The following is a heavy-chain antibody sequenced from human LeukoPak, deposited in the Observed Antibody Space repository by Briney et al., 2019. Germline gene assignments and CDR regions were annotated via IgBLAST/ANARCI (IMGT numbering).Heavy chain of an antibody. J-gene: IGHJ5*02. V-gene: IGHV3-23*01. D-gene: IGHD5-18*01. Sequence: PGGSLRLSCAASGFTSSSYAMSWVRQAPGKGLEWVSDISGSGGSTYYADSVKGRFPISRANSKNTLYLQMNSLRAEDTAVYYCAKEDNRYGYFLNWFDHWGQGTLVTVSS. CDR2: ISGSGGST. CDR1: GFTSSSYA. CDR3: AKEDNRYGYFLNWFDH.